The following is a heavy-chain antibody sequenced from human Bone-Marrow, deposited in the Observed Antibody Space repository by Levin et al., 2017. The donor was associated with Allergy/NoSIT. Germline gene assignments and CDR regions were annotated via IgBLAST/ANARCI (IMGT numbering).Heavy chain of an antibody. CDR1: GESIRSEY. CDR3: AREVFNWNYYFYS. CDR2: IYNGGIP. J-gene: IGHJ5*02. V-gene: IGHV4-59*01. D-gene: IGHD3/OR15-3a*01. Sequence: SETLSLTCTVSGESIRSEYWCWIRQSPGKGLEWIGDIYNGGIPNYNPSLKGRVTISADTSTNQFSLRLTSVTTADTAVYFCAREVFNWNYYFYSWGQGTLVTVSS.